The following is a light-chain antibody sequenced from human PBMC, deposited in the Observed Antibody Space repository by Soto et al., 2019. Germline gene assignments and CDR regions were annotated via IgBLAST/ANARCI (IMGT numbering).Light chain of an antibody. Sequence: QSVLTQPASVSGSPGQSITISCTGTSSDVGGYNYVSWYQHHPGKAPKLMLYEVSTRPSGVSNRFSGSKSGDTASLIISGLQAEDEADYYCNSYTSTGTVVFGGGTQLTVL. CDR2: EVS. J-gene: IGLJ7*01. CDR1: SSDVGGYNY. V-gene: IGLV2-14*01. CDR3: NSYTSTGTVV.